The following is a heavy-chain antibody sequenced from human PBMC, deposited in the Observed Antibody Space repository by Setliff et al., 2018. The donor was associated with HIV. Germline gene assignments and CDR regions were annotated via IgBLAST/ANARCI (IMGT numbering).Heavy chain of an antibody. CDR1: GGAYPTFA. Sequence: GASVKVSCKASGGAYPTFAFNWVRQTPGQGLEWMGGIIPIYGTANYAQRFLGRATITAYGSTSTMELTSLTSEDTAVYYCASDSPTARFEEVSEHFYFYMDVWGRGTTVTVSS. CDR2: IIPIYGTA. D-gene: IGHD3-10*01. CDR3: ASDSPTARFEEVSEHFYFYMDV. J-gene: IGHJ6*03. V-gene: IGHV1-69*13.